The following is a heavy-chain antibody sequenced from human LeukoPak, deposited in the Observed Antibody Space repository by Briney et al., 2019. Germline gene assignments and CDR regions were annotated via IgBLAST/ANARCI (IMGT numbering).Heavy chain of an antibody. CDR3: ARSGVVTADNWFDP. Sequence: SETLSLTCTVSGGSISSGGYYWSWIRQHPGKGLEWIGYIYYSGSTYYNPPLKSRVTISVDTSKNQFSLKLSSVTAADTAVYYCARSGVVTADNWFDPWGQGTLVTVSS. J-gene: IGHJ5*02. CDR2: IYYSGST. D-gene: IGHD3-22*01. CDR1: GGSISSGGYY. V-gene: IGHV4-31*03.